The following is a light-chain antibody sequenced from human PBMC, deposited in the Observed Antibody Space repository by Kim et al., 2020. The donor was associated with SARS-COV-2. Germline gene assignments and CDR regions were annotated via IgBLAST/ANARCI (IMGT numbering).Light chain of an antibody. CDR3: QQRSNWPPIT. CDR1: QTVGIY. J-gene: IGKJ5*01. CDR2: DTS. V-gene: IGKV3-11*01. Sequence: PGERATLSCRASQTVGIYLGWYQQKPGQAPRLLSYDTSKRAPGIPVRFSGGGSGTDFTLTISSLEPEDFAVYYCQQRSNWPPITFGQGTRLEIK.